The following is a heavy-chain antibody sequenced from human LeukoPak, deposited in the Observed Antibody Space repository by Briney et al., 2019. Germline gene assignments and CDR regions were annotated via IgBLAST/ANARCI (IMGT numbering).Heavy chain of an antibody. CDR1: GFTVSSNY. CDR2: IYSGGST. J-gene: IGHJ4*02. CDR3: AREDRYGSGSFDY. D-gene: IGHD3-10*01. Sequence: GGSLRLSCAASGFTVSSNYMSWVRQAPGKGLEWVSVIYSGGSTYYADSVKGRFTISRHNSKNTLYLQMYSLRAEDTAVYYCAREDRYGSGSFDYWGQGTLVTVSS. V-gene: IGHV3-53*04.